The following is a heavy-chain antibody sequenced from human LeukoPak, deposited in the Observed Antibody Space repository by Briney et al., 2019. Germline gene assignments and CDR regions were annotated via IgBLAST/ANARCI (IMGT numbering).Heavy chain of an antibody. Sequence: PGGSLRLSCAASGFTFSSHVMSWVRQAPGKGLEWVSAITSGSGSNVYYTDSLKGRFTISRDNSKNTLYLQMNSLRAEDTAVYYCARHGSWSFDYWGQGTLVTVSA. J-gene: IGHJ4*02. CDR3: ARHGSWSFDY. CDR1: GFTFSSHV. CDR2: ITSGSGSNV. V-gene: IGHV3-23*01. D-gene: IGHD6-13*01.